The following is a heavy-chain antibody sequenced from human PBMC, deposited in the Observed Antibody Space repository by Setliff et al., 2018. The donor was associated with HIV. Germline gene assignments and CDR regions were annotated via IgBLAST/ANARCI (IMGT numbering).Heavy chain of an antibody. Sequence: GGSLRLSCAGSGSGGSGFTFSDYYMSWVRQAPGKGLEWVGRIKSKTDGGTTSYAAPVKDRFTISRDDSRNTLYLQMNSMKSDDTATYYCVGHYYDPLTGYYVWFFDVWGRGTLVTVSS. J-gene: IGHJ2*01. CDR3: VGHYYDPLTGYYVWFFDV. CDR1: GFTFSDYY. CDR2: IKSKTDGGTT. V-gene: IGHV3-15*05. D-gene: IGHD3-9*01.